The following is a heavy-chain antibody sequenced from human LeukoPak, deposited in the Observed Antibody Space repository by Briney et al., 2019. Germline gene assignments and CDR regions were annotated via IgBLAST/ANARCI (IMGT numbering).Heavy chain of an antibody. CDR2: ISSSSSTI. J-gene: IGHJ4*02. Sequence: PGGSLRLSCVASGLTVSSYSMNWARQAPGKGLEWVSYISSSSSTIYYADSVKGRFTISRDNAKNSLDLQMNSLRDEDTAVYYCARARASGRSGFDYWGQGTLVTVSS. V-gene: IGHV3-48*02. CDR1: GLTVSSYS. D-gene: IGHD2-15*01. CDR3: ARARASGRSGFDY.